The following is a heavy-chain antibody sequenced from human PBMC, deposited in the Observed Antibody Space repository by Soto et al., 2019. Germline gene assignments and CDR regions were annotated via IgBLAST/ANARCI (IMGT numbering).Heavy chain of an antibody. J-gene: IGHJ6*02. V-gene: IGHV1-46*01. Sequence: GASVKVSCKASGYTFTSYYMHWVRQAPGQGLEWMGIINPSGGSTSYAQKFQGRVTMTRDTSTSTVYMELSSLRSEDTAVYYCALGYCISTSCYSGMDVWGQGTTVTV. CDR2: INPSGGST. CDR3: ALGYCISTSCYSGMDV. CDR1: GYTFTSYY. D-gene: IGHD2-2*01.